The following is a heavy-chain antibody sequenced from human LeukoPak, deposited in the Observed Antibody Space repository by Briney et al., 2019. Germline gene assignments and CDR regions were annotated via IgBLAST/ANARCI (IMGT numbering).Heavy chain of an antibody. CDR2: ISPYNGNT. J-gene: IGHJ4*02. CDR3: ARDPYDTSGGDRFDH. CDR1: GYTFTSYG. V-gene: IGHV1-18*01. Sequence: ASVKVSCKASGYTFTSYGIIWVRQAPGQGLEWMGWISPYNGNTNYAQKLQDRLTMTTDTSTNTAYMELRSLRSDDTAVYYCARDPYDTSGGDRFDHWGQGTLVTVSS. D-gene: IGHD3-22*01.